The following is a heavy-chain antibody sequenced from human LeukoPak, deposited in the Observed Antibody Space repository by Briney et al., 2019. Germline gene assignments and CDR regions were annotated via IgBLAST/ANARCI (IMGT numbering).Heavy chain of an antibody. D-gene: IGHD1-1*01. Sequence: PGGSLRLSCAASGFTFENYRMHWVRQAPGKGLEWVSLITHDGSNKYYADSVKGRFTISRDIAKNMLSLQMNSLRAEDTAVYYCARATTGSRNAYDIWGQGTMVTVSS. V-gene: IGHV3-30-3*01. J-gene: IGHJ3*02. CDR3: ARATTGSRNAYDI. CDR1: GFTFENYR. CDR2: ITHDGSNK.